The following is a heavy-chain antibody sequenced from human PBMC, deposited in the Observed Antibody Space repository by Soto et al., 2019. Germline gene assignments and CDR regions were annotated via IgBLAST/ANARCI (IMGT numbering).Heavy chain of an antibody. CDR1: GYTLNMDH. V-gene: IGHV1-8*01. Sequence: LKSAWKCYGYTLNMDHDDWVRQATGQGLEWMGWMNPNSGNTGYAQKFQGRVTMTRNTSISTAYMELSSLRSEDTAVYYCARGPPAGVDPWGQGTLVTVSS. CDR3: ARGPPAGVDP. D-gene: IGHD3-10*01. CDR2: MNPNSGNT. J-gene: IGHJ5*02.